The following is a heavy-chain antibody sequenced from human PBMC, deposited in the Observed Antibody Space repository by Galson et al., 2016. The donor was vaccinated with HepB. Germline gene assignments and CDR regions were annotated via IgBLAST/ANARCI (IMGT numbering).Heavy chain of an antibody. J-gene: IGHJ4*02. CDR1: GFTFSSSP. Sequence: SLRLSCAASGFTFSSSPMSWVRQAPGKGLEWVSSITGSGDSTCYAESVRGRFTISRDNSKNTLFLQMNSLRAEDTAVYYWARDPAGYQWGQGTLVSVSS. D-gene: IGHD2-15*01. V-gene: IGHV3-23*01. CDR2: ITGSGDST. CDR3: ARDPAGYQ.